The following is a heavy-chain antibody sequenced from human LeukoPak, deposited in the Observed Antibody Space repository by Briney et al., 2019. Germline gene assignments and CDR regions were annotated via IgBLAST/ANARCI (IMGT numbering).Heavy chain of an antibody. CDR2: INPVNGGT. V-gene: IGHV1-2*06. CDR1: GYTFTGYY. CDR3: ARDQNTPYYYYMDV. Sequence: VASMKVSCKASGYTFTGYYMNWVRQAPGQGLEWMGRINPVNGGTEYAQKFQGRVTVTRGTSINTVYMELSRLTSDDTAVYYCARDQNTPYYYYMDVWGKGTTVTVSS. D-gene: IGHD2-15*01. J-gene: IGHJ6*03.